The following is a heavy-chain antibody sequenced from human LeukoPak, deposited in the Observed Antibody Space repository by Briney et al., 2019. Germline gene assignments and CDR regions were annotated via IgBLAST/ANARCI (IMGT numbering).Heavy chain of an antibody. J-gene: IGHJ6*02. V-gene: IGHV3-30*18. Sequence: GRSLRLSCAASGFTFSSYGMHWVRQAPGKGLERVAVISYDGSNKYYADSVKGRFTISRDNSKNTLYLQMNSLRAEDTAVYYCAKEIASSSWYGYYYYGMDVWGQGTAVTVSS. D-gene: IGHD6-13*01. CDR3: AKEIASSSWYGYYYYGMDV. CDR2: ISYDGSNK. CDR1: GFTFSSYG.